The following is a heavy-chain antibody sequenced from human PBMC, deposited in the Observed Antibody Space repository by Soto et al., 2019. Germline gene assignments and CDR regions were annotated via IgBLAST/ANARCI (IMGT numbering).Heavy chain of an antibody. CDR1: GFTFSSYS. D-gene: IGHD2-15*01. Sequence: GGSLSLSCAASGFTFSSYSMNWVRQAPGKGLEWVSSISSSSSYIYYADSVKGRFTISRDNAKNSLYLQMNSLRAEDTAVYYCARDCSGGSCYFVAFDIWGQGTMVTVSS. CDR2: ISSSSSYI. V-gene: IGHV3-21*01. J-gene: IGHJ3*02. CDR3: ARDCSGGSCYFVAFDI.